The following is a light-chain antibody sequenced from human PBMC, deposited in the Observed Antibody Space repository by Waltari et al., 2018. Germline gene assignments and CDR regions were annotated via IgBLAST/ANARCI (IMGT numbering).Light chain of an antibody. CDR3: SSYTTSSTWV. V-gene: IGLV2-14*03. CDR2: DVT. CDR1: SSDIGAFNY. Sequence: QSALTQPASVSGSPGQSITISCTGTSSDIGAFNYVSWYQQHPGKAPKVLIYDVTNRPSGVSNRSSGSKSGNTASLTISGLQPEDEADYYCSSYTTSSTWVFGGGTKVTV. J-gene: IGLJ3*02.